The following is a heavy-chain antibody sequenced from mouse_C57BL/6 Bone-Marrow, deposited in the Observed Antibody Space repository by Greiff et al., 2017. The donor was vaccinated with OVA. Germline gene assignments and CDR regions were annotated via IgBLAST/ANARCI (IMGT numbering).Heavy chain of an antibody. CDR1: GFTFSSYG. CDR3: SRAYYGNYSAWFAY. J-gene: IGHJ3*01. V-gene: IGHV5-6*01. Sequence: EVQLVESGGDLVKPGGSLKLSCAASGFTFSSYGMSWVRQTPDKRLEWVATISSGGSYTYYPDSVKGRFTISRDNAKNTLYLQMSSLKSEDTAMYDCSRAYYGNYSAWFAYWGQGTLVTVSA. D-gene: IGHD2-10*01. CDR2: ISSGGSYT.